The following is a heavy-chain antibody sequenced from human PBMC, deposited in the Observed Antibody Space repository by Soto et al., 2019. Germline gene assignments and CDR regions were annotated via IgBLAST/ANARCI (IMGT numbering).Heavy chain of an antibody. D-gene: IGHD1-20*01. V-gene: IGHV1-58*01. CDR2: IVVGSGNT. Sequence: SVKVSCKASGFTFTSSAVQWVRQARGQRLEWIGWIVVGSGNTNYAQKFQERVTITRDMSTSTAYMELSSLRSEDTAVYYCAAPNPYNWNIAYYYYGMDVWGQGTTVTVYS. CDR3: AAPNPYNWNIAYYYYGMDV. J-gene: IGHJ6*02. CDR1: GFTFTSSA.